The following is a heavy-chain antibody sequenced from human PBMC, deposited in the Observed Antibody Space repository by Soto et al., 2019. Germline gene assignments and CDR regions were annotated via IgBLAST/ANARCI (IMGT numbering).Heavy chain of an antibody. Sequence: GSLSLSCSASGLTFSMFSMHWVRQAPGKGLEYVSGISSNGDSTYYADSVKGRFTISRDNSKNTLYLQMSSLRAVDTAVYYCVHPRSTVQIPPTWGQGTLVTVSS. CDR1: GLTFSMFS. J-gene: IGHJ5*02. D-gene: IGHD4-17*01. CDR3: VHPRSTVQIPPT. V-gene: IGHV3-64D*06. CDR2: ISSNGDST.